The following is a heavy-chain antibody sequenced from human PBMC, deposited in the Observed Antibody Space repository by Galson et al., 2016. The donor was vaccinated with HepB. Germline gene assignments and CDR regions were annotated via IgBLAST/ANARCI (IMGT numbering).Heavy chain of an antibody. D-gene: IGHD2-21*01. CDR3: AKAGPSGIRYQDDWFDY. V-gene: IGHV3-33*06. CDR2: IWYGGNNK. CDR1: GFTFNNYG. Sequence: LRLSCAASGFTFNNYGMHWVRQAPGKGLEWVALIWYGGNNKNYADSVKGRFTISRDNSKNTLYLQMNSLRAEDTAVYYCAKAGPSGIRYQDDWFDYWGQGTLVTVSS. J-gene: IGHJ4*02.